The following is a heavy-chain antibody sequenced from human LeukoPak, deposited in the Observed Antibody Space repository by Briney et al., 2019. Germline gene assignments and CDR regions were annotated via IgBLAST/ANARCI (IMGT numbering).Heavy chain of an antibody. CDR2: ISESSNTI. V-gene: IGHV3-48*01. Sequence: GGSLRLSCVASGYSFTTYDMNWVRQSPGKGLEWVSHISESSNTIHYADSVKGRFTISRDNARRSLYLQMNSLRAEDTGVYYCARACGGASCYDTPDFDCWGQGTLVTVAP. J-gene: IGHJ4*02. CDR3: ARACGGASCYDTPDFDC. CDR1: GYSFTTYD. D-gene: IGHD2-2*01.